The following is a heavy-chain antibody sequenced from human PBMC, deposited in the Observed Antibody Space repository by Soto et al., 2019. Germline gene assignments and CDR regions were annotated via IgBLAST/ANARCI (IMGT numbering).Heavy chain of an antibody. D-gene: IGHD1-26*01. V-gene: IGHV3-15*07. CDR1: GFTFSNAW. CDR3: TTDVEWELLHHYYYGMDV. CDR2: IKSKTDGGTT. J-gene: IGHJ6*02. Sequence: EVQLVESGGGLVKPGGSLRLSCAASGFTFSNAWMNWVRQAPGKGLEWVGRIKSKTDGGTTDYAAPVKGRFTISRDDSKNTLYLQMNSLKTEDTAVYYCTTDVEWELLHHYYYGMDVWGQGTTVTVSS.